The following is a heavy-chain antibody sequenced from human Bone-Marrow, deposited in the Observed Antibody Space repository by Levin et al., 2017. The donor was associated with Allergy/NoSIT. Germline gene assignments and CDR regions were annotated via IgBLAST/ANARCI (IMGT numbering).Heavy chain of an antibody. V-gene: IGHV1-3*01. D-gene: IGHD3-22*01. Sequence: ASVKVSCKASGFTFSSYTINWVRQAPGQGLEWMGWINAGNENTKYSQKVQGRVTITRDTSASTAYMELGSLTSEDTAMYYCARTYYYDADGSIVEYMYYGMDVWGQGTTVTVSS. CDR3: ARTYYYDADGSIVEYMYYGMDV. CDR1: GFTFSSYT. J-gene: IGHJ6*02. CDR2: INAGNENT.